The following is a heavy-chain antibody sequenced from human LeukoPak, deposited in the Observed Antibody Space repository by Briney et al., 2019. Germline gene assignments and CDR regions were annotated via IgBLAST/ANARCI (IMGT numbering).Heavy chain of an antibody. Sequence: GGSLRLSCAASGFTFSSYSMNWVRQAPGKGLQWVSYISSGSSTINFADSVRGRFTISRDNAKNSLYLQMNSLRDEDTAVYYCARATVAGRGGLDYWGQRTLVTVSS. CDR1: GFTFSSYS. D-gene: IGHD6-19*01. CDR3: ARATVAGRGGLDY. CDR2: ISSGSSTI. V-gene: IGHV3-48*02. J-gene: IGHJ4*02.